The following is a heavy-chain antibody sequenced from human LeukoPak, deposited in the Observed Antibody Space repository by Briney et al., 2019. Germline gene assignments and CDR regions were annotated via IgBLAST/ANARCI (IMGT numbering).Heavy chain of an antibody. CDR2: TSDGGGTT. Sequence: GGSLRLSCAASGFIFNTYAMNWVRQTPRKGLEWVSHTSDGGGTTYYADSVKGRFTISRDNYKNTLYLKMNSLRVEDTALYYCARGSGYCSGGDCLYQAFHYSGQGTLVTVSS. CDR3: ARGSGYCSGGDCLYQAFHY. J-gene: IGHJ4*02. CDR1: GFIFNTYA. D-gene: IGHD2-15*01. V-gene: IGHV3-23*01.